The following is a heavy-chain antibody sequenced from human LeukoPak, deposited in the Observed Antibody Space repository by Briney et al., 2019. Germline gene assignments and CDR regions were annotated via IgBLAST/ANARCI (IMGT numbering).Heavy chain of an antibody. CDR3: TRSSAYSSSWSSSYFDY. V-gene: IGHV3-33*08. J-gene: IGHJ4*02. CDR2: IWPDGSIT. Sequence: GGSLRLSCAASGFTFSTYAMSWVRQAPGKGLEWATVIWPDGSITYYADSVKGRFTISRDNSKNTLYLQMNSLRAEDTAVYYCTRSSAYSSSWSSSYFDYWGQGTLVTVSS. D-gene: IGHD6-13*01. CDR1: GFTFSTYA.